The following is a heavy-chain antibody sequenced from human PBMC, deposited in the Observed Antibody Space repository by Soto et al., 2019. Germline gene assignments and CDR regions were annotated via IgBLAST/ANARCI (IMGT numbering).Heavy chain of an antibody. CDR1: GGSFSGYY. Sequence: SETLSLTCAVYGGSFSGYYWTWIRQPPGTGLEWIGEINHSGSTNYNPSLKSRVTISVDTSKNQFSLKLTSVTAADTAVYYCARHFVAVVIKGWGSWGQGTPVTVSS. D-gene: IGHD3-22*01. CDR3: ARHFVAVVIKGWGS. J-gene: IGHJ5*02. V-gene: IGHV4-34*01. CDR2: INHSGST.